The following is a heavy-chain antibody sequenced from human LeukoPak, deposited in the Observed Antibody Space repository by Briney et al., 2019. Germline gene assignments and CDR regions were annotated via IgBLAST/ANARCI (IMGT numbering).Heavy chain of an antibody. CDR2: IRSKANSYAT. CDR1: GFTFSGSA. Sequence: GGSLRLSCAASGFTFSGSAMHWVRQASGKGLERVGRIRSKANSYATAYAASVKGRFTISREDSKNTAYLQMNSLKTEDTAVYYCTRRGSYYGMDVWGQGTTVTVSS. CDR3: TRRGSYYGMDV. J-gene: IGHJ6*02. D-gene: IGHD1-14*01. V-gene: IGHV3-73*01.